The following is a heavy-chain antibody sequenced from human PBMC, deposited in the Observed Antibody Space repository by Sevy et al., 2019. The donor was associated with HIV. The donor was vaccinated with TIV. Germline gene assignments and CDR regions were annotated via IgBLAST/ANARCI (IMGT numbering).Heavy chain of an antibody. V-gene: IGHV3-7*01. J-gene: IGHJ6*02. CDR3: ARDPGATCSSTSCYTGYYYYYGMDV. Sequence: GGSLRLSCAASEFTFSSYWMSWVRQAPGKGLEWVANIKQDGSEKYYVDSVKGRFTISRDNAKNSLYLQMNSLRAEDTAVYYCARDPGATCSSTSCYTGYYYYYGMDVWGQGTTVTVSS. CDR1: EFTFSSYW. D-gene: IGHD2-2*02. CDR2: IKQDGSEK.